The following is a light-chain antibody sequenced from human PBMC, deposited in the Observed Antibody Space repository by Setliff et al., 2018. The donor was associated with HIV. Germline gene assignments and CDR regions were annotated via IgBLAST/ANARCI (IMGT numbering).Light chain of an antibody. Sequence: QSVLTQPASVSGSPGQSITISCTGTSSDVGGYNYVSWYQHYPGKAPKLMIYDVSNRPSGVSNRFSGSKSGNTASLTISGLQAEDEADYYCSSYTSSNTFYVFGTGTKATVL. CDR1: SSDVGGYNY. V-gene: IGLV2-14*01. CDR2: DVS. J-gene: IGLJ1*01. CDR3: SSYTSSNTFYV.